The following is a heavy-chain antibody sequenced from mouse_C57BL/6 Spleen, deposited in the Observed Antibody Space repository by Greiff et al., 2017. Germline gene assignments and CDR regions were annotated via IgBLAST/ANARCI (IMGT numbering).Heavy chain of an antibody. CDR1: GFNIKDYY. CDR3: ARLAAYGNYDGYAMDY. J-gene: IGHJ4*01. CDR2: IDPEDGET. V-gene: IGHV14-2*01. Sequence: EVKLQHSGAELVKPGASVKLSCTASGFNIKDYYMHWVKQRTEQGLEWIGRIDPEDGETKYAPKFQGKATITADTSSNTAYLQLSSLTSEDTAVYYCARLAAYGNYDGYAMDYWGQGTSVTVSS. D-gene: IGHD2-1*01.